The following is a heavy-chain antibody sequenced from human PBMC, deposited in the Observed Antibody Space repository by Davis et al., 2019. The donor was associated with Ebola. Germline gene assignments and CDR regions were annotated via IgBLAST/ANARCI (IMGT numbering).Heavy chain of an antibody. J-gene: IGHJ4*02. CDR3: ARGQLWSNFDY. V-gene: IGHV4-59*01. CDR1: GGSISSYY. Sequence: PSETLSLTCTVSGGSISSYYWSWIRQPPGKGLEWIGYIYYSGSPNYNPSLKSRVTISVDTSKNQFSLKLSSVTAADTAVYYCARGQLWSNFDYWGQGNLVTVSS. CDR2: IYYSGSP. D-gene: IGHD5-18*01.